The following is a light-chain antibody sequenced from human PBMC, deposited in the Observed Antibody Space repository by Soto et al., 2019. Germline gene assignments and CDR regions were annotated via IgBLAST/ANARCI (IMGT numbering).Light chain of an antibody. CDR3: QQYGSSPNT. Sequence: EIVLTQSPGTLSLSPGERATLSCRASQSVSSSYLAWYQQKPGQAPRLLIYGASSRATGIPDRFSGSGSGTNFTHTISRLEPEDLAVFYCQQYGSSPNTFGQGTKLEIK. CDR2: GAS. J-gene: IGKJ2*01. CDR1: QSVSSSY. V-gene: IGKV3-20*01.